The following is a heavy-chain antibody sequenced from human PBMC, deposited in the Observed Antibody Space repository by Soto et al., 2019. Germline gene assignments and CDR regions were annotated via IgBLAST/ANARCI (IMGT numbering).Heavy chain of an antibody. V-gene: IGHV3-13*01. D-gene: IGHD2-2*01. CDR2: IGTAGDT. CDR3: ARGDCSSTSCYAFRAFDI. Sequence: GGSLRLSCAASGFTFSSYDMHWVRQATGQGLEWVSAIGTAGDTYYPGSVKGRFTISRENAMNSLYLQMNSLRAGDTAVYYCARGDCSSTSCYAFRAFDIWGQGTMVTVSS. CDR1: GFTFSSYD. J-gene: IGHJ3*02.